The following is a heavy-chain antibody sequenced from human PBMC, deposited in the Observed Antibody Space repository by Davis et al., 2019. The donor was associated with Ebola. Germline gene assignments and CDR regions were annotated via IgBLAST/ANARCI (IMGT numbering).Heavy chain of an antibody. D-gene: IGHD2-15*01. CDR2: FDPEDGET. CDR3: ARAPGHCSGGSCYWGY. J-gene: IGHJ4*02. V-gene: IGHV1-24*01. Sequence: AASVKVSCKVSGYTLTELSMHWVRQAPGKGLEWMGGFDPEDGETIYAQKFQGRVTMTEDTSTDTAYMELSSLRSEDTAVYYCARAPGHCSGGSCYWGYWGQGTLVTVSS. CDR1: GYTLTELS.